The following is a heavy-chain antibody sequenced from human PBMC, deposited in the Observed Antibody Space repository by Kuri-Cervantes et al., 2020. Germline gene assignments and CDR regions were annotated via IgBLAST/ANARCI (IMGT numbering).Heavy chain of an antibody. D-gene: IGHD6-19*01. J-gene: IGHJ4*02. CDR3: ARRRSSGWFGFDS. Sequence: SETLSLTCTVSGGSVSSGSYYWSWILQPPGKGLEWIGYIYYSGSTNYNPSLKSQVTILVDTTKNQFSLTLSSVTAADTAVYYCARRRSSGWFGFDSWGQGALVTVSS. V-gene: IGHV4-61*01. CDR1: GGSVSSGSYY. CDR2: IYYSGST.